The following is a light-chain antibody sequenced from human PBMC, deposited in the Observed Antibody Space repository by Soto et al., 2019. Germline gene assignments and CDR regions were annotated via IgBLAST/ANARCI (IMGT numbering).Light chain of an antibody. Sequence: QSVLTQPPSASGTPGQRVTISCSGSNSNIGAGYDVHWYQQLPGTAPKLLIYGNNNRPSGVPDRFSGSKSGTSASLAITGLQAEDEADYYCQSYDNTLSGRVFGGGTKVTVL. CDR2: GNN. V-gene: IGLV1-40*01. J-gene: IGLJ3*02. CDR1: NSNIGAGYD. CDR3: QSYDNTLSGRV.